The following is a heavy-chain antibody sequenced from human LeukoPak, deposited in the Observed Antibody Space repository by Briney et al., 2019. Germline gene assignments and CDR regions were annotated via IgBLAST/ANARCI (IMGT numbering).Heavy chain of an antibody. CDR1: GGSIISSSYY. D-gene: IGHD4-11*01. Sequence: PSETLSLTCTVSGGSIISSSYYWGWIRQPPGKGLGWIGSIYYSGSTYYNPSLKSRVTISVDTSKNQFSLKLSSVTAADTAVYYCARTGNSNYGGDYWGQGTLVTVSS. CDR2: IYYSGST. CDR3: ARTGNSNYGGDY. J-gene: IGHJ4*02. V-gene: IGHV4-39*01.